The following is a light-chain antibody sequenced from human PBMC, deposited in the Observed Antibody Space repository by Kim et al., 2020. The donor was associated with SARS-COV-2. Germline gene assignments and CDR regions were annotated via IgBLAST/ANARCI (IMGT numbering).Light chain of an antibody. J-gene: IGKJ4*01. CDR3: QQSYSTPLT. V-gene: IGKV1-39*01. CDR1: QSISSH. Sequence: DIQMTQSPSSLSASVGDRVTITCRTTQSISSHLNWYQQKPGRAPKLLISAASTLQGGVPSRFSGSGSGTDFTLTISSLQPEDFATYYYQQSYSTPLTFGGGTKVDIK. CDR2: AAS.